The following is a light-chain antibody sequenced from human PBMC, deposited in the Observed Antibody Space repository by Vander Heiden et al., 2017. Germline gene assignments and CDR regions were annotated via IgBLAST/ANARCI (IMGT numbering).Light chain of an antibody. Sequence: SFELTQPPSLSVSPGQTASILCSARKLVEKTVAWYQQRPGQSPVLVMSQNKKRPSGIPERFYGSNSGNTATLTISGTQAMDEADYYCQAWDSSTAVFGGGTRVTVL. CDR3: QAWDSSTAV. V-gene: IGLV3-1*01. CDR2: QNK. J-gene: IGLJ2*01. CDR1: KLVEKT.